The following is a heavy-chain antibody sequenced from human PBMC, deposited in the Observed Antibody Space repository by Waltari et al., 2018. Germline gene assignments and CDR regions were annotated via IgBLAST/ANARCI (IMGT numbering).Heavy chain of an antibody. D-gene: IGHD3-3*01. V-gene: IGHV4-59*01. CDR2: IYYSGST. CDR3: ARDRRFLF. Sequence: QVQLQESGPGLVKPSETLSLTCTVSGGSISSYYWSWIRQPPGKGLEWIGYIYYSGSTNYNPSLKSRVTISVDTSKNQFSLKLSSVTAADTAVYYCARDRRFLFWGQGTLVTVSS. J-gene: IGHJ4*02. CDR1: GGSISSYY.